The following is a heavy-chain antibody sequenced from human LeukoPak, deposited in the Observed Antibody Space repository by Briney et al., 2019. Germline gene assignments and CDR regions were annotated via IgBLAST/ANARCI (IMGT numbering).Heavy chain of an antibody. CDR2: ISSRGSTI. V-gene: IGHV3-11*01. CDR3: ARGERLTGYSSALDY. D-gene: IGHD3-9*01. CDR1: GFTFSDYY. Sequence: GGSLRLSCAASGFTFSDYYMSWIRQAPGKGLEWVSYISSRGSTIKYADSVKGRFTISRDNAKNSLYLKMNRLRAADTAVYSCARGERLTGYSSALDYWGQGTLVTVSS. J-gene: IGHJ4*02.